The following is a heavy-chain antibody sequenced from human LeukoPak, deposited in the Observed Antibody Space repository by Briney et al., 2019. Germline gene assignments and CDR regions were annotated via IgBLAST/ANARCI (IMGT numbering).Heavy chain of an antibody. Sequence: GGSLRLSCAASGFTFSDYYMSWIRQAPGKGLEWVSYISSSGSTIYYADSVKGRFTISRDNAKNSLYLQMNSLRAEDTAVYYCAREVRYNWNAYWYFDLWGRGTLVTVSS. J-gene: IGHJ2*01. CDR2: ISSSGSTI. CDR3: AREVRYNWNAYWYFDL. CDR1: GFTFSDYY. D-gene: IGHD1-20*01. V-gene: IGHV3-11*04.